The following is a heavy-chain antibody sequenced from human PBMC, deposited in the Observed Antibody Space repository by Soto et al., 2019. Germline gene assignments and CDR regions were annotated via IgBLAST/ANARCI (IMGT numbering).Heavy chain of an antibody. D-gene: IGHD3-16*01. CDR1: GFTFSSYA. CDR2: ISYDGSNK. Sequence: QVQLVESGGGVVQPGRSLRLSCAASGFTFSSYAMHWVRQARGKGLEWVAVISYDGSNKYYADSVKGRFTISRDNSKNTLYLQMNSLRAEDTAVYYCARAPAGGEQLDYWGQGTLVTVSS. V-gene: IGHV3-30-3*01. CDR3: ARAPAGGEQLDY. J-gene: IGHJ4*02.